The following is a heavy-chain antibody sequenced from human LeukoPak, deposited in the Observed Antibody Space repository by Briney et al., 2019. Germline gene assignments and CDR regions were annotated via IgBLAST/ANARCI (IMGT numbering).Heavy chain of an antibody. V-gene: IGHV4-59*01. Sequence: SETLSLTCTVSGGSISSYYWSWIRQPPGKGLEWIGYIYYSGSTNYNPSLKSRVTISVDTSKNQFSLKLSSVTAADTAVYYCARDRGSSSWWADYYYYGMDVWGQGTTVTVSS. CDR3: ARDRGSSSWWADYYYYGMDV. D-gene: IGHD6-13*01. CDR1: GGSISSYY. CDR2: IYYSGST. J-gene: IGHJ6*02.